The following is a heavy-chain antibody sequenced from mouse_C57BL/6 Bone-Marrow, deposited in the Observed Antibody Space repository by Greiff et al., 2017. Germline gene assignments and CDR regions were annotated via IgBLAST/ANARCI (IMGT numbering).Heavy chain of an antibody. CDR1: GYTFTSYG. CDR3: APEGSYYYGSSSSWFAY. V-gene: IGHV1-81*01. Sequence: VQLHQSGAELARPGASVKLSCKASGYTFTSYGISWVQQRTGQGLEWIGAIYPRSGNTYYNEKFKGKATMTADKSSSTAYMELRSLKSEDSAVYVCAPEGSYYYGSSSSWFAYWGQGTLVTVSA. CDR2: IYPRSGNT. J-gene: IGHJ3*01. D-gene: IGHD1-1*01.